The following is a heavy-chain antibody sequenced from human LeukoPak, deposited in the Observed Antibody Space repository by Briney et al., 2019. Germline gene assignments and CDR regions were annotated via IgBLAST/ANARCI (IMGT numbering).Heavy chain of an antibody. V-gene: IGHV3-23*01. CDR1: GFTLSTYA. J-gene: IGHJ4*02. CDR3: AKDIAAANDY. CDR2: ISGSGGST. Sequence: QRGGALRLSRAASGFTLSTYAMSWVRQAPGKGLEWVSAISGSGGSTYYADSVKGRFTISRDNSKNTLYLQMNSLRAEDTAVYYCAKDIAAANDYWGQGTLVTVSS. D-gene: IGHD6-13*01.